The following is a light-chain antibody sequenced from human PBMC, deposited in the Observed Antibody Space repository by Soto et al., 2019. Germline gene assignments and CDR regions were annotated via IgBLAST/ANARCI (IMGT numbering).Light chain of an antibody. CDR1: QSVSSY. CDR2: GAS. J-gene: IGKJ1*01. Sequence: EIVLTQSPGTLSLSPGERATLSCRASQSVSSYLAWYQRKPGQAPRLLIYGASSRAPVIPDRFSGSGSGTDFTLTISRLEPEDFAVYYCQQYGGSPQTFGQGTKVEIK. V-gene: IGKV3-20*01. CDR3: QQYGGSPQT.